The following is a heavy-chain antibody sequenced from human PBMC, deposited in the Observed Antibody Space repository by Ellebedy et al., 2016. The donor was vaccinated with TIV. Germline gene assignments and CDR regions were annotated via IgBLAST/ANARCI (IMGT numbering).Heavy chain of an antibody. Sequence: SETLSLXXSVSGDSTYSSNFYWGWVRQPPGKGLEWIGSMSSSGSTYYNPSLKSRDTMSVDTSQFSLKLTSVTAADTAVYYCATDRDRRWFYFWGQGTLVTVSS. CDR1: GDSTYSSNFY. J-gene: IGHJ5*01. V-gene: IGHV4-39*07. CDR2: MSSSGST. CDR3: ATDRDRRWFYF.